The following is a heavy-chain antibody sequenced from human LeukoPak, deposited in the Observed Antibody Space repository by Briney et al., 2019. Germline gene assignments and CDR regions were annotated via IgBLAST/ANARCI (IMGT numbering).Heavy chain of an antibody. CDR1: GGTFISYT. J-gene: IGHJ4*02. D-gene: IGHD6-13*01. CDR2: IIPILGIA. V-gene: IGHV1-69*04. CDR3: ARDSEQQLVR. Sequence: SVKVSCKASGGTFISYTISWVRQAPGQGLEWMGRIIPILGIANYAQKFQGRVTITADKSTSTAYMELSSLRAEDTAVYYCARDSEQQLVRWGQGTLVTVSS.